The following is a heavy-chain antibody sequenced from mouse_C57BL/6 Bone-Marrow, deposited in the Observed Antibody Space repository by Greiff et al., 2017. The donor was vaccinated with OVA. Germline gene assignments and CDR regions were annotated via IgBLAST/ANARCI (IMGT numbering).Heavy chain of an antibody. CDR1: GYTFTDYN. CDR2: INPNNGGT. CDR3: ARSGSDSSCYAMDY. V-gene: IGHV1-18*01. J-gene: IGHJ4*01. Sequence: EVQLQHSGPELVKPGASVKIPCKASGYTFTDYNMDWVKQSHGKSLEWIGDINPNNGGTIYNQKFKGKATLTVDKSSSTAYMELRSLTSEDTAVYYCARSGSDSSCYAMDYWGQGTSVTVSS. D-gene: IGHD3-2*02.